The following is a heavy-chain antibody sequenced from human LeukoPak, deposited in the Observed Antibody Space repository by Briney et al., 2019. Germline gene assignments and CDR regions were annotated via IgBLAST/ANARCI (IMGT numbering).Heavy chain of an antibody. J-gene: IGHJ4*02. CDR3: ARDRRGYYYGSGSYRGPDY. CDR1: GFTFSSYA. Sequence: GESLRLSCAASGFTFSSYAMHWVRQAPGKGLEWVAVISYDGSNKYYADSVKGRFTISRDNSKNTLYLQMNSLRAEDTAVYYCARDRRGYYYGSGSYRGPDYWGQGTLVTVSS. V-gene: IGHV3-30-3*01. CDR2: ISYDGSNK. D-gene: IGHD3-10*01.